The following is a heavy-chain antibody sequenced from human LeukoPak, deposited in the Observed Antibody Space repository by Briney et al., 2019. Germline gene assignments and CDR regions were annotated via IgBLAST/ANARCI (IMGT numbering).Heavy chain of an antibody. V-gene: IGHV1-18*01. Sequence: ASVKVSCKASGYSFVFFGVSWVRQAPGQGLEWMGWIDSHNGDTKYAERLQGSVFMTTDTSTSTSYMELGSLRSDDTAVYYCARAVSGSLYGDFDFWGQGTLVTVSS. CDR1: GYSFVFFG. D-gene: IGHD1-26*01. CDR3: ARAVSGSLYGDFDF. J-gene: IGHJ4*02. CDR2: IDSHNGDT.